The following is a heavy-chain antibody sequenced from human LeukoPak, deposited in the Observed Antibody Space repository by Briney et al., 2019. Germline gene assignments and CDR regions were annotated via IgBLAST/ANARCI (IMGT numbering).Heavy chain of an antibody. D-gene: IGHD5-12*01. CDR3: ARDRAYSGYDTNGMDV. Sequence: GGSLRLSCAASGFTFSSYSMNWVRQAPGKALECVSSISSSSSYIYYADSVKGRFTISRDNAKNSLYLQMNSLRAEDTAVYYCARDRAYSGYDTNGMDVWGPVTTVTVSS. CDR2: ISSSSSYI. CDR1: GFTFSSYS. J-gene: IGHJ6*02. V-gene: IGHV3-21*01.